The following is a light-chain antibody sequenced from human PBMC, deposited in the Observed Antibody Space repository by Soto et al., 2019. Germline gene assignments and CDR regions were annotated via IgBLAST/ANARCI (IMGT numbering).Light chain of an antibody. V-gene: IGKV1-33*01. J-gene: IGKJ1*01. CDR1: QDISNY. CDR3: QQYNSYSQT. Sequence: DIPMTPSPSSLSGSVRDRGTSTFPASQDISNYLNWYQQKPGKAPKLLIFDASNLETGVPSRFSGSGSGTEFTLTISSLQPDDFATYYCQQYNSYSQTCGQGTKGDIK. CDR2: DAS.